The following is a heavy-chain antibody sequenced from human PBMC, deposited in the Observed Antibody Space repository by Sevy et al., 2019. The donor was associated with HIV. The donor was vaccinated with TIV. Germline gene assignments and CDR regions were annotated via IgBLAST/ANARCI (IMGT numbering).Heavy chain of an antibody. Sequence: GGCLRLSCAASGFTFSRFWMSWVRQAPGKGLEWVANIKQDGSEKYYVDSVKVRFTISRDNAKKSLYLQMNSLRAEDTATSYCARNRDDSSGFHMDVWGQGTTVTVSS. CDR1: GFTFSRFW. D-gene: IGHD5-12*01. CDR3: ARNRDDSSGFHMDV. V-gene: IGHV3-7*01. CDR2: IKQDGSEK. J-gene: IGHJ6*02.